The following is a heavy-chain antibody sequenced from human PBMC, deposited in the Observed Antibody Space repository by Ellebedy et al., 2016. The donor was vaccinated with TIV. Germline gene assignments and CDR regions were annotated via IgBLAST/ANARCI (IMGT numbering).Heavy chain of an antibody. J-gene: IGHJ5*02. V-gene: IGHV1-46*01. D-gene: IGHD1-1*01. CDR3: AREGRGTGGFDP. CDR2: IDPSDGVT. CDR1: GYTFPSSN. Sequence: AASVKVSCKASGYTFPSSNIHWLRPAPGQRLEWMGIIDPSDGVTNDPQKFQGRVTMTRDTSTSTLYMQLISLRSEDTAVYYCAREGRGTGGFDPWGQGTLVTVSS.